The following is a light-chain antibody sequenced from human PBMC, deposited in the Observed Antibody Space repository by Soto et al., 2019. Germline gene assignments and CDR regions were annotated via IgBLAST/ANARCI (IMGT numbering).Light chain of an antibody. V-gene: IGLV2-14*01. Sequence: QSALTQPASVSGSPGQSITISCTGTSSDVGGYNYVSWYQQHPGKAPKLMIYEVSNRPSGVSNRFSGSKSGNTASLTISGLQAEDEAHYYCISYTSSSTPWVFGGGTQLTVL. J-gene: IGLJ3*02. CDR1: SSDVGGYNY. CDR3: ISYTSSSTPWV. CDR2: EVS.